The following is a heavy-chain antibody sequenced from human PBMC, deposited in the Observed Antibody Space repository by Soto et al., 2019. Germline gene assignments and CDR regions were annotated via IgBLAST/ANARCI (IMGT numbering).Heavy chain of an antibody. J-gene: IGHJ6*03. CDR2: LYYSGST. Sequence: QLQLQESGPGLVKPSETLSLTCSVSGGSISNTSFHWGWIRQPPGKGLEWIGSLYYSGSTYYNPSFERRVAISVDRSKNQFSLKLTSVTAADTAVYYCARLGYCTSTRCSSSPYYYMDVWGRGTTVTVSS. CDR3: ARLGYCTSTRCSSSPYYYMDV. D-gene: IGHD2-2*01. CDR1: GGSISNTSFH. V-gene: IGHV4-39*01.